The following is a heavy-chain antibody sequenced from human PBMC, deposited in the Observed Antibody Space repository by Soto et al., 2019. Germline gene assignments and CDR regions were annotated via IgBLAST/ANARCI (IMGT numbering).Heavy chain of an antibody. CDR2: INPDSGAT. D-gene: IGHD1-26*01. Sequence: ASVKVSCKASGYNFVDCYIHWVRPAPGQGPEWMAWINPDSGATNYAQNFQGRVTLTSDTSSSTVYMEMSSLTYDDTAVYYCARDGLVDVGPSPADSFDPSGQAPLVTLS. J-gene: IGHJ5*02. CDR1: GYNFVDCY. V-gene: IGHV1-2*02. CDR3: ARDGLVDVGPSPADSFDP.